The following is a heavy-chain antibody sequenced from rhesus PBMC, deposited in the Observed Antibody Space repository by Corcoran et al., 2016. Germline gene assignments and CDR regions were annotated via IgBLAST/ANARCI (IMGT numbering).Heavy chain of an antibody. Sequence: QVQLQESGPGLVKPSETLSLTCVVSGGSISSNYWNWIRQPQGKGLGWIGRIYGGSWSTSYNPALASRGTMSTDTSKNQFSLKLISVTAADTAMYYCASAYGLDSWGQGVVVTVSS. CDR1: GGSISSNY. V-gene: IGHV4-147*01. CDR3: ASAYGLDS. J-gene: IGHJ6*01. CDR2: IYGGSWST.